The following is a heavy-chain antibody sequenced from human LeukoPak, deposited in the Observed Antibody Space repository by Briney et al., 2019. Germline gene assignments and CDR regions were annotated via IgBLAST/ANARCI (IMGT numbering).Heavy chain of an antibody. J-gene: IGHJ4*02. D-gene: IGHD6-6*01. Sequence: SETLSLTCTVSGGSIADYYWSWIRQFPGKGLEWIGYISYSGSTYYNPSLKSRVTISVDTSKNQFSLKLSSVTAADTAVYYCARDLRTLSIALDYWGQGTLVTVSS. CDR1: GGSIADYY. V-gene: IGHV4-59*12. CDR3: ARDLRTLSIALDY. CDR2: ISYSGST.